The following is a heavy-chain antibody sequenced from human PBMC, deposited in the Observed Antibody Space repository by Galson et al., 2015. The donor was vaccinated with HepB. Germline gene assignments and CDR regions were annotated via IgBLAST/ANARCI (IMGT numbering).Heavy chain of an antibody. CDR2: INTYNRHT. J-gene: IGHJ5*02. CDR3: ARGALVVVVGATQNNWFDP. D-gene: IGHD2-15*01. CDR1: GYIFSSYF. Sequence: SVKVSCKASGYIFSSYFITWVRQAPGQGLEWMGWINTYNRHTNYAQSFQDRVTMTTDRSTSTIYLELRSLRSDDTAVYYCARGALVVVVGATQNNWFDPWGQGTLVTVSS. V-gene: IGHV1-18*01.